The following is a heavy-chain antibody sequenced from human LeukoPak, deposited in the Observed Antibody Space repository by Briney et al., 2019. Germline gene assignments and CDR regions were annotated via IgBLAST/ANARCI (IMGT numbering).Heavy chain of an antibody. CDR2: IYYSGST. V-gene: IGHV4-39*01. D-gene: IGHD3-3*01. CDR1: GGSISSRSYY. Sequence: PSETLSLTCTVSGGSISSRSYYWGWIRQPPGKGLEWIGTIYYSGSTYYNPSLKSRVTISVDTSKNQFSLKLSSVTAADTAVYYCTCGYYSRGDYWGQGTLVTVSS. CDR3: TCGYYSRGDY. J-gene: IGHJ4*02.